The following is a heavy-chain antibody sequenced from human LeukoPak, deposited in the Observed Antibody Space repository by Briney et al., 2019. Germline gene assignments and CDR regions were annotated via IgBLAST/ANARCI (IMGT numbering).Heavy chain of an antibody. CDR2: ISGSGGST. V-gene: IGHV3-23*01. Sequence: GGSLRLSCAASGFTFSSYAMSWVRQAPGKGLEWVSAISGSGGSTYYADSVKGRFTISRDNSKNTLYLQMNSLRAEDTAVYYCAKLGQSYYDSSGYYYFDYWGQGTLVTVSS. CDR1: GFTFSSYA. J-gene: IGHJ4*02. CDR3: AKLGQSYYDSSGYYYFDY. D-gene: IGHD3-22*01.